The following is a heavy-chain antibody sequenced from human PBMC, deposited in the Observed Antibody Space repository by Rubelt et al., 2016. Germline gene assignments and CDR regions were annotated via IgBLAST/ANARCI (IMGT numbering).Heavy chain of an antibody. CDR3: ARHTEWLDGMDV. CDR1: GGSISRSSHY. CDR2: IYYSGNT. V-gene: IGHV4-39*01. D-gene: IGHD6-19*01. Sequence: QVQLQQWGAGLLKPSETLSLTCTVSGGSISRSSHYWGWIRPPPGKGLEWIGTIYYSGNTYYSPSLKSRVTISVDTAKNQISRKRGSVTAADTAVYYCARHTEWLDGMDVWGQGTTVTVSS. J-gene: IGHJ6*02.